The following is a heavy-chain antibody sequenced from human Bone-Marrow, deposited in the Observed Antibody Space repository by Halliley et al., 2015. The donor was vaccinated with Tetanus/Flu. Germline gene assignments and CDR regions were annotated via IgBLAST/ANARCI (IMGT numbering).Heavy chain of an antibody. J-gene: IGHJ4*02. CDR2: IFYSGTA. Sequence: TLSLTCTVSGDSISSSAYYWGWIRQSPGKGLEWIASIFYSGTAYYDPPLQGRVTISVDTSKNQFSLSLSSVTAADTAVYYCARHVASYPDYSPYFDSWGQGALVTVSS. CDR1: GDSISSSAYY. D-gene: IGHD4-17*01. V-gene: IGHV4-39*01. CDR3: ARHVASYPDYSPYFDS.